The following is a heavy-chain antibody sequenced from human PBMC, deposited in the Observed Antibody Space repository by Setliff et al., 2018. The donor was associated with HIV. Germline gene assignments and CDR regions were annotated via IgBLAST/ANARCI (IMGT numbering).Heavy chain of an antibody. CDR2: VCHSGNT. V-gene: IGHV4-38-2*02. Sequence: PSETLSLTCTVSGYSISSGYCWGWIRQPPGKGLEWIGSVCHSGNTYYNPSLENRVTISVDTPKNQISLRVTSVTAADTAVYYCAKTSSGSDYWGQGALVTVSS. D-gene: IGHD3-22*01. CDR3: AKTSSGSDY. CDR1: GYSISSGYC. J-gene: IGHJ4*02.